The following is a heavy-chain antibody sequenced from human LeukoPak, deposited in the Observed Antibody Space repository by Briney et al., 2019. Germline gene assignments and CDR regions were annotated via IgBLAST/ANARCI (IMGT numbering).Heavy chain of an antibody. Sequence: SETLSLTCSVSGGSIRSQSWSWIRQHPGKGLEWIGYIYYSGSTYYNPSLKSRVTISVDTSKNQFSLKLSSVTAADTAVYYCARGTYYYDSSGYYLVDYWGQGTLVTVSS. D-gene: IGHD3-22*01. CDR2: IYYSGST. J-gene: IGHJ4*02. CDR1: GGSIRSQS. CDR3: ARGTYYYDSSGYYLVDY. V-gene: IGHV4-59*06.